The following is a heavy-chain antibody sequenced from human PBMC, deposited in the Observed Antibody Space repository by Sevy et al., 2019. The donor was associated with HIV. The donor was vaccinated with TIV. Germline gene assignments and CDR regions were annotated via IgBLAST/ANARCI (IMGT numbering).Heavy chain of an antibody. CDR2: IYYSGST. CDR3: ARAIDDYVWGSYRSGAFDI. Sequence: SETRSLTCTVSGGSISSYYWSWIRQPPGKGLEWIGYIYYSGSTNYNPSLKSRVTISVDTSKNQFSLKLSSVTAADTAVYYCARAIDDYVWGSYRSGAFDIWGQGTMVTVSS. D-gene: IGHD3-16*02. CDR1: GGSISSYY. J-gene: IGHJ3*02. V-gene: IGHV4-59*01.